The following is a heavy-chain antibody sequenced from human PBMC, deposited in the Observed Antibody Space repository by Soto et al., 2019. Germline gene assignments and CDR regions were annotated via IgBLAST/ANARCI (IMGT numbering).Heavy chain of an antibody. CDR2: ISYDGSNK. J-gene: IGHJ4*02. CDR1: GFTFSSYA. Sequence: QVQLVESGGGVVQPGRSLRLSCAASGFTFSSYAMHWVRQAPGKGLEWVAVISYDGSNKYYADSVKGRFTISRDNSKNTLYLQMNSLRAEDTAVYYCARDTVWLYYWGQGTLVTVSS. D-gene: IGHD3-22*01. V-gene: IGHV3-30-3*01. CDR3: ARDTVWLYY.